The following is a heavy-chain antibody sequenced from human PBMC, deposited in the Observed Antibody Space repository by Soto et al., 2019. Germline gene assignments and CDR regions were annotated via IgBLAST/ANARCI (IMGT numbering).Heavy chain of an antibody. D-gene: IGHD2-2*01. J-gene: IGHJ4*02. V-gene: IGHV1-2*04. CDR1: GYTFTGYY. Sequence: ASVKVSCKASGYTFTGYYMHWVRQAPGQGLEWMGWINPNSGGTNYAQKFQGWVTMTRDTSISTAYMELSRLRSDDTAVYYCARARRGYCSSTSCYGIDYWGQGTLVTVSS. CDR2: INPNSGGT. CDR3: ARARRGYCSSTSCYGIDY.